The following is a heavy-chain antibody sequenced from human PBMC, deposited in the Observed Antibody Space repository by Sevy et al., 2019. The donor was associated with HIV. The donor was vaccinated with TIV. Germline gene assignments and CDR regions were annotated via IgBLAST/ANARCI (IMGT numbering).Heavy chain of an antibody. V-gene: IGHV3-30*04. CDR2: ISYDGSMT. Sequence: GGSLRLSCAASGFTFRNYAMHWVRQALGKGLEWVALISYDGSMTYNADSVKGRFSISRDNFKNTLSLEMSSLRAEDTAMYYCVRGTSSTSAAGTDFDFWGQGSLVTVSS. CDR3: VRGTSSTSAAGTDFDF. J-gene: IGHJ4*02. CDR1: GFTFRNYA. D-gene: IGHD6-13*01.